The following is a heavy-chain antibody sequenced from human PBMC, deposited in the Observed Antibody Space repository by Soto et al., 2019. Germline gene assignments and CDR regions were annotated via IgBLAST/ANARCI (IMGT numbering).Heavy chain of an antibody. V-gene: IGHV3-30*03. CDR1: GFTFSNYG. CDR3: ARSSAKYQGAIDY. J-gene: IGHJ4*02. D-gene: IGHD2-2*01. Sequence: QVQLVESGGGVVQPGRSLRLSCAASGFTFSNYGIHWVRQAPGKGLEWLAVISYDGSNKHYADSVKGRFTVSRDNSKNTLYLQMNSLRAEDTAVDFCARSSAKYQGAIDYWGQGTLVTVSS. CDR2: ISYDGSNK.